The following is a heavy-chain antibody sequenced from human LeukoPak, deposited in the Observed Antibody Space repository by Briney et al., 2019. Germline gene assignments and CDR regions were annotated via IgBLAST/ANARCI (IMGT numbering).Heavy chain of an antibody. Sequence: QSGGSLRLSCAASGFTFSSYGMSWVRQAPGKGLEWVSIISDSGGSTYYADSVKGRFTISRDNSKNTLYLQMNSLRAEDTAVYYCAKPGYSSSRSRNFDYWGQGTLVTVSS. J-gene: IGHJ4*02. D-gene: IGHD6-13*01. CDR2: ISDSGGST. CDR3: AKPGYSSSRSRNFDY. CDR1: GFTFSSYG. V-gene: IGHV3-23*01.